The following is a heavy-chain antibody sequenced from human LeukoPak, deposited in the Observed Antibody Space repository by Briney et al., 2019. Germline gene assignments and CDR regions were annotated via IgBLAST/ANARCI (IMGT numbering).Heavy chain of an antibody. J-gene: IGHJ5*02. CDR1: GVSISSSEW. Sequence: SETLSLTCAVSGVSISSSEWWIWVRQPPGQGLEWIGEIHRAGRTRYNPSLKSRVTISMDYPKNQFSLKLSSVTAADTAMYYCARHGHSGSSWLNWFDPWGQGTLVTVSS. CDR2: IHRAGRT. D-gene: IGHD6-13*01. V-gene: IGHV4-4*02. CDR3: ARHGHSGSSWLNWFDP.